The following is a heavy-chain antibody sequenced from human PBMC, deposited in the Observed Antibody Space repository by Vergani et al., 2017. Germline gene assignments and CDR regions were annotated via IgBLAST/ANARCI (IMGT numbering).Heavy chain of an antibody. J-gene: IGHJ3*02. D-gene: IGHD3-22*01. CDR2: IYWNDDK. V-gene: IGHV2-5*01. CDR3: AHSPSLDYYDSSGYANWYAFDI. CDR1: GFSLSTSGVG. Sequence: QITLKESGPTLVKPTQTLTLTCTFSGFSLSTSGVGVGWIRQPPGKALEWLALIYWNDDKRYSPSLKSRLTITKDTSKNQVVLTMTNMDPVDTATYYCAHSPSLDYYDSSGYANWYAFDIWGQGTMVTVSS.